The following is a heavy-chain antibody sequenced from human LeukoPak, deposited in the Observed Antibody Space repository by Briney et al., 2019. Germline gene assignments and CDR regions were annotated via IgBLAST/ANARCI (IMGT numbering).Heavy chain of an antibody. Sequence: SETLSLTCAVSGYSISSGYYWGWIRQPPGKGLEWIGSIYHSGSTYYNPSLKSRVTISVDTSKNQSSLKLSSVTAADTAVYYCAKSPRLYDFWSGSNWFDPWGQGTLVTVSS. J-gene: IGHJ5*02. CDR1: GYSISSGYY. CDR3: AKSPRLYDFWSGSNWFDP. CDR2: IYHSGST. D-gene: IGHD3-3*01. V-gene: IGHV4-38-2*01.